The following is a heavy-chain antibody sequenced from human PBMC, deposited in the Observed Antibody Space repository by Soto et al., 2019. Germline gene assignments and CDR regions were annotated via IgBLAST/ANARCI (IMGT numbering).Heavy chain of an antibody. CDR2: IDYSGSI. D-gene: IGHD2-8*02. J-gene: IGHJ4*02. CDR1: GGSVSSGNYY. V-gene: IGHV4-61*01. Sequence: PSETLSLTCTVSGGSVSSGNYYWSWIRQPPGKGLEWIGYIDYSGSIKYNPSLESRVTISVETSKNQFSLKLTSVTAADTAVYYCARDKITGLFDYWGQGTLVTVSS. CDR3: ARDKITGLFDY.